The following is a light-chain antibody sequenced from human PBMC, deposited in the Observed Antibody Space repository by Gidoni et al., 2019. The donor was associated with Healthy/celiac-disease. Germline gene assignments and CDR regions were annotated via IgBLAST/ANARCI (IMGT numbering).Light chain of an antibody. J-gene: IGKJ2*01. CDR1: QSISSW. V-gene: IGKV1-5*03. CDR3: QQYNSYSPEYT. CDR2: KAS. Sequence: DIQMTQSPSTLSASVGDRVTITCRASQSISSWLAWYQQKPGKAPKLLISKASSLESGVPSRFSGSGSGTEFTLTIISLQPDDFSTYYCQQYNSYSPEYTFGQGTKLEIK.